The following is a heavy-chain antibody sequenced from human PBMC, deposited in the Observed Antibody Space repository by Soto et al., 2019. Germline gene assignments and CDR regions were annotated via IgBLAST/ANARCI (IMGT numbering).Heavy chain of an antibody. J-gene: IGHJ6*02. D-gene: IGHD3-3*02. CDR2: IYHSGST. CDR1: GGSISSSNW. CDR3: ARVGLAAVFYYYGMDV. Sequence: PSETLSLTFAVSGGSISSSNWWSWVRQPPGKGLEWIGEIYHSGSTNYNPSLKSRVTISVDKSKNQFSLKLSSVTAADTAVYYCARVGLAAVFYYYGMDVWGQGTTVTVSS. V-gene: IGHV4-4*02.